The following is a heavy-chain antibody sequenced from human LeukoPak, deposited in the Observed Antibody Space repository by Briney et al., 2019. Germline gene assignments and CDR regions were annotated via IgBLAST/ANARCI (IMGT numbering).Heavy chain of an antibody. CDR1: GFILSNYE. J-gene: IGHJ4*02. CDR2: ISDHGKSR. Sequence: GGSLRLSCAAAGFILSNYEMNWGRQTPGKGLEWVSYISDHGKSRNYVDSVKGRFAISRDNSKNSLYLQMNSLRVEDTAVYFCARARIGAPLLEYWGQGSLVTVSS. V-gene: IGHV3-48*03. CDR3: ARARIGAPLLEY. D-gene: IGHD6-13*01.